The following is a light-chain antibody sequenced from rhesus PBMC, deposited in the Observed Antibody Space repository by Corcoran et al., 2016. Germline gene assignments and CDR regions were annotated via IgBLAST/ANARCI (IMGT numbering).Light chain of an antibody. CDR1: QGIRSW. V-gene: IGKV1-22*01. CDR3: QQYSSRPLT. J-gene: IGKJ4*01. Sequence: DIQMTQSPSSLSASVGDTVTITCRASQGIRSWLAWYQQKPGKAPKLLVYNASILQSWVPSRFSGIGSGTDFTLPISSLQSEDFTTYYFQQYSSRPLTFVGWTKVEIK. CDR2: NAS.